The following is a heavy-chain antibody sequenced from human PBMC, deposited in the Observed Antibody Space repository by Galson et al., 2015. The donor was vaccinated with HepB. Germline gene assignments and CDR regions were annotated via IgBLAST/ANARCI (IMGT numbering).Heavy chain of an antibody. CDR1: GYTFTSYY. Sequence: SVKVSCKASGYTFTSYYMHWVRQAPGQGLEWMGIINPNGGSTSYAQKVQGRVTITRDTSTSTVYMELSSLRSEDKAVYYCARNWNGGSGETEGFDPWGQGTLVTVSS. CDR3: ARNWNGGSGETEGFDP. D-gene: IGHD1-1*01. V-gene: IGHV1-46*01. J-gene: IGHJ5*02. CDR2: INPNGGST.